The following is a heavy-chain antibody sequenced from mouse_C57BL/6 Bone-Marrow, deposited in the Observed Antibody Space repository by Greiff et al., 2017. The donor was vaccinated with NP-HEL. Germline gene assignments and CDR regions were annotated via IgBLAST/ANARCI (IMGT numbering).Heavy chain of an antibody. J-gene: IGHJ2*01. CDR1: GFSLTSYG. CDR3: AKNSYYYGSSLDY. V-gene: IGHV2-5*01. D-gene: IGHD1-1*01. CDR2: IWSGGST. Sequence: QVQLQQSGPGLVQPSQCLSITCTVSGFSLTSYGVHWVRQSPGKGLEWLGVIWSGGSTDYNAAFMSRLSITKDNSKSQVFFIMNSLQADDTAIYYCAKNSYYYGSSLDYWGQGTTLTVSS.